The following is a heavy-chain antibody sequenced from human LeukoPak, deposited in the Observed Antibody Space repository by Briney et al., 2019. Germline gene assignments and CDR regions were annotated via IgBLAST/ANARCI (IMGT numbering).Heavy chain of an antibody. D-gene: IGHD3-10*01. CDR1: GYTFTGYY. Sequence: ASVKVSCKASGYTFTGYYMHWVRQAPGQGLGWMGWINPNSGGTNYAQKFQGRVTMTRDTSISTAYMELSRLRSDDTAVYYCARGLTSSYGSGSYHNWFDPWGQGTLVTVSS. J-gene: IGHJ5*02. CDR3: ARGLTSSYGSGSYHNWFDP. CDR2: INPNSGGT. V-gene: IGHV1-2*02.